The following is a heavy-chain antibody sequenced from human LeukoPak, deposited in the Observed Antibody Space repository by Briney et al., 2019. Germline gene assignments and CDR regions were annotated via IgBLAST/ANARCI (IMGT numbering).Heavy chain of an antibody. CDR3: ASLSAAGF. J-gene: IGHJ1*01. CDR2: INSDGSTT. Sequence: GVSLRLSCAASILTFSRYCMHWVRQAPGGGLVWVSRINSDGSTTRYADSVKGRFTISRDNAKNTLYLQMNSLKAEDRAVYYCASLSAAGFWGQGTLVTVSS. V-gene: IGHV3-74*01. D-gene: IGHD2/OR15-2a*01. CDR1: ILTFSRYC.